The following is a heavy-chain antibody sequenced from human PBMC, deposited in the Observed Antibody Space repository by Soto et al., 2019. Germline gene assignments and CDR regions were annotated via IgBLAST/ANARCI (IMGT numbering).Heavy chain of an antibody. Sequence: LXLSCAASGFTFSSYSMNWVRQAPGKGLEWVSSISSSSSYIYYADSVKGRFTISRDNAKNSLYLQMNSLRAEDTAVYYCASQWLVNCWGQGTLVTVSS. V-gene: IGHV3-21*01. CDR1: GFTFSSYS. J-gene: IGHJ4*02. CDR3: ASQWLVNC. CDR2: ISSSSSYI. D-gene: IGHD6-19*01.